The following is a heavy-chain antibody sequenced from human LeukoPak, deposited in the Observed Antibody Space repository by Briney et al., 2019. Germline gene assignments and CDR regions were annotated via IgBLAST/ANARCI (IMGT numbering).Heavy chain of an antibody. CDR1: GFTFSSYA. CDR3: ARGSGERGMDV. Sequence: GGSLRLSCAASGFTFSSYAMSWVRQAPGRGLEWVSVISASDAIYYPDSVKGRFTISRDNSKNTLYLQMNSLRAEDTAVYYCARGSGERGMDVWGQGTTVTVSS. D-gene: IGHD1-1*01. CDR2: ISASDAI. V-gene: IGHV3-23*01. J-gene: IGHJ6*02.